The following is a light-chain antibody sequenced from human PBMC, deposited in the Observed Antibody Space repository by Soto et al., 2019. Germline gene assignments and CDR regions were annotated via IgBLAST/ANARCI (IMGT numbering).Light chain of an antibody. V-gene: IGLV1-40*01. CDR1: XXXXGAGYD. J-gene: IGLJ1*01. Sequence: QSVXTQPPSVSGXXXXRXXXXXXXXXXXXGAGYDVPCYQQLPGTAPKLLIYGNSNRPSGVPDRFSGSKSGTSASLAITGLQAEDEADYYCQSYDSSLSAYVFGTGTKVTVL. CDR2: GNS. CDR3: QSYDSSLSAYV.